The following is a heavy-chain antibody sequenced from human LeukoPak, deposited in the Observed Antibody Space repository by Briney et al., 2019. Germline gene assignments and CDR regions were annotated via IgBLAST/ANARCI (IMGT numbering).Heavy chain of an antibody. CDR3: ARVKRAARGYSYGPFDY. CDR1: GFTFSSYA. CDR2: INHSGST. J-gene: IGHJ4*02. Sequence: GSLRLSCAASGFTFSSYAMSWVRQPPGKGLEWIGEINHSGSTNYNPSLKSRVTISVDTSKNQFSLKLSSVTAADTAVYYCARVKRAARGYSYGPFDYWGQGTLVTVSS. V-gene: IGHV4-34*01. D-gene: IGHD5-18*01.